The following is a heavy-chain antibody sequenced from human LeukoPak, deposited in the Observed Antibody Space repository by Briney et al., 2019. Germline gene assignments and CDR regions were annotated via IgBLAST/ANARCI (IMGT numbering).Heavy chain of an antibody. CDR3: AKNGGSGTYYLYYYGMEV. CDR1: GFTFSSYA. J-gene: IGHJ6*02. D-gene: IGHD3-10*01. CDR2: IRGSGTST. Sequence: GGSLRLSCAASGFTFSSYAMSWVRQAPGKGLEWVSAIRGSGTSTFYADSVKGRFTISRDNSENTLYLQMNSLRAEDTAVYYCAKNGGSGTYYLYYYGMEVWGQGTTVTVSS. V-gene: IGHV3-23*01.